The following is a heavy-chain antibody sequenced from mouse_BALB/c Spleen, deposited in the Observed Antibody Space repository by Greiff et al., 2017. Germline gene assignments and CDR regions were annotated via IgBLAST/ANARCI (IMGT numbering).Heavy chain of an antibody. Sequence: QVQLQQSGAELAKPGASVKMSCKASGYTFTSYWMHWVKQRPGQGLEWIGYINPSTGYTEYNQKFKDKATLTADKSSSTAYMQLSSLTSEDSAVYYCARLLDYYGSTFAYWGQGTLVTVSA. CDR1: GYTFTSYW. CDR2: INPSTGYT. D-gene: IGHD1-1*01. CDR3: ARLLDYYGSTFAY. V-gene: IGHV1-7*01. J-gene: IGHJ3*01.